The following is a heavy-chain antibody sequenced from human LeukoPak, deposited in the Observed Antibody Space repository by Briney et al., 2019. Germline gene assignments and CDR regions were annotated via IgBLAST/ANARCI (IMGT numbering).Heavy chain of an antibody. CDR1: GYTFTSYG. CDR3: ARAWVIRNHFDY. CDR2: ISAYNGNT. J-gene: IGHJ4*02. D-gene: IGHD3-22*01. Sequence: ASVKVSCKASGYTFTSYGISWVRQAPGQGLEWMGWISAYNGNTNYAQKLQGRVTVTTDTSTSTAYMELRSLRSDDTAVYYCARAWVIRNHFDYRGQGTLVTVSS. V-gene: IGHV1-18*01.